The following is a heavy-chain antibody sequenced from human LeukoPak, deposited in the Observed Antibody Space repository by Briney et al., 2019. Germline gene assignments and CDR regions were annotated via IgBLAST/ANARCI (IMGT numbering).Heavy chain of an antibody. CDR1: GFTFSSYA. Sequence: GGSLRLSCAGSGFTFSSYAMHWVRQAPDKGLEWVAITSSDGRQRYYADSVKGRFTISGDNSKNTLYLQMNSLTTEDTAVYYCARGPKSQKQWLFSLFDPWGQGTLVTVSS. V-gene: IGHV3-30*04. CDR3: ARGPKSQKQWLFSLFDP. D-gene: IGHD6-19*01. CDR2: TSSDGRQR. J-gene: IGHJ5*02.